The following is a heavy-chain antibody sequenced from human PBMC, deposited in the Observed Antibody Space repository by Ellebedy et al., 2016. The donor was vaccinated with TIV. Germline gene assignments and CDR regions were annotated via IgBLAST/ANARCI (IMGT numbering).Heavy chain of an antibody. V-gene: IGHV4-4*07. J-gene: IGHJ6*02. CDR1: GGSISSYY. CDR2: IYTSGST. CDR3: ARDYCSGGSCRVGLWDYYYYGMDV. Sequence: SETLSLXCTVSGGSISSYYWSWIRQPAGKGLEWIGRIYTSGSTNYNPSLKSRVTMSVDTSKNQFSLKLSSVTAADTAVYYCARDYCSGGSCRVGLWDYYYYGMDVWGQGTTVTVSS. D-gene: IGHD2-15*01.